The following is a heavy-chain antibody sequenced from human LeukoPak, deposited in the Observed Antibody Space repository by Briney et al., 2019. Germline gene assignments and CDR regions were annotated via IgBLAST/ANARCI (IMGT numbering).Heavy chain of an antibody. CDR1: GFSFSTYT. V-gene: IGHV3-21*01. J-gene: IGHJ4*02. Sequence: GGSLRLSCAASGFSFSTYTMNWVRQAPGKGLEWISSISSSSSNIYYEDSMKGRFTISRDNAKNSLYLQLNSLTAEDTAVYYCVRGLIDYWGQGTLVTVSS. CDR2: ISSSSSNI. CDR3: VRGLIDY. D-gene: IGHD6-19*01.